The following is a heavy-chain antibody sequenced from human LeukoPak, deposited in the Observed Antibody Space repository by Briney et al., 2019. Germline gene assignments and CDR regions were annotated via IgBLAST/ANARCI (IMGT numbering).Heavy chain of an antibody. CDR3: ARVGGYNSSAFDI. CDR1: GFTVSSNY. J-gene: IGHJ3*02. CDR2: IYSGGST. D-gene: IGHD5-24*01. V-gene: IGHV3-53*01. Sequence: QPGGSLRLSCAASGFTVSSNYMSWVRQAPGKGLEWVSVIYSGGSTYYADSVKGRFTISRDNAKNSLYLQMNSLRAEDTAVYYCARVGGYNSSAFDIWGQGTMVTVSS.